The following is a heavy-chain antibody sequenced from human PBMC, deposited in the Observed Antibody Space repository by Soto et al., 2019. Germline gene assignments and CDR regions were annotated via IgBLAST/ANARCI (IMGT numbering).Heavy chain of an antibody. CDR1: GYSFTSYW. Sequence: LKISCKGSGYSFTSYWISWVRQMPGKGLEWMGRIDPSDSYTNYSPSFQGHVTISADKSISTAYLQWSSLKASDTAMYYCASNYDILTGHYGMDVWGQGTTVTVSS. J-gene: IGHJ6*02. CDR2: IDPSDSYT. CDR3: ASNYDILTGHYGMDV. D-gene: IGHD3-9*01. V-gene: IGHV5-10-1*01.